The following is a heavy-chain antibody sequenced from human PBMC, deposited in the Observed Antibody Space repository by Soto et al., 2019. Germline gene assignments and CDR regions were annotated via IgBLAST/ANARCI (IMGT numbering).Heavy chain of an antibody. V-gene: IGHV4-31*03. CDR1: VGSISSGGYY. CDR2: IYYSGST. CDR3: ASTTPDYYGMDV. D-gene: IGHD1-26*01. Sequence: QVQLQESGPGLVKPSQTLSLTCTVSVGSISSGGYYWSWIRQHPGKGLGWIGYIYYSGSTYYNPSLKSRVTISVDTSKNQCSLKLSSVTGADTAVYYCASTTPDYYGMDVWGQWTTVTVSS. J-gene: IGHJ6*02.